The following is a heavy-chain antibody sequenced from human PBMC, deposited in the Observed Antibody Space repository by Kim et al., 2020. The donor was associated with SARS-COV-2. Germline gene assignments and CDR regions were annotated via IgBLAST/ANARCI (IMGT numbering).Heavy chain of an antibody. CDR3: TRGTTDAPGIDY. V-gene: IGHV3-74*03. J-gene: IGHJ4*02. CDR2: ITSATSSA. Sequence: GSLRLSCAASGFTFSSYSMHWVRQAPGKGLVWVSRITSATSSATYADSVRGRFTISRDNAKNTMYLQMHSLRAEDTAVYYCTRGTTDAPGIDYWGQGTPVTVSS. D-gene: IGHD6-13*01. CDR1: GFTFSSYS.